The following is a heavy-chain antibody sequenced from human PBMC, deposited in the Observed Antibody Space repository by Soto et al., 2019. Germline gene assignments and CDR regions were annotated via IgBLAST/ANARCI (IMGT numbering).Heavy chain of an antibody. J-gene: IGHJ6*02. CDR1: GYTFTSYA. CDR3: AGSTAWSYYYGMDV. CDR2: INAGNGNT. V-gene: IGHV1-3*05. D-gene: IGHD3-3*01. Sequence: QVQLVQSGAEEKKPGASVKVSCKASGYTFTSYAMHWVRQAPGQRLEWMGWINAGNGNTKYSQKFQGRVTITRDTSASTAYMELSSLSSEDTAVYYCAGSTAWSYYYGMDVWGQGTTVTVSS.